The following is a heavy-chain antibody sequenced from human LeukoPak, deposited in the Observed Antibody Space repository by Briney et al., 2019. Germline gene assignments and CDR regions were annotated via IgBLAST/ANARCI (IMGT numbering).Heavy chain of an antibody. CDR2: INWNGGST. D-gene: IGHD2-8*01. V-gene: IGHV3-20*04. CDR3: ARDPHCTNGVCYFDY. Sequence: GESLRLSCAASGFTFSDYSMNWVRQAPGKGLEWVSGINWNGGSTGYADSVKGRFTISRDNAKNSLYLQMNSLRAEDTALYYCARDPHCTNGVCYFDYWGQGTLVTVSS. J-gene: IGHJ4*02. CDR1: GFTFSDYS.